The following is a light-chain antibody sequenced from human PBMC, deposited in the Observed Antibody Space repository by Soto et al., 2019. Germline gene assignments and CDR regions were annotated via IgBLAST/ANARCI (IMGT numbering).Light chain of an antibody. Sequence: QSALTQPASVSGSPGQSITISCTGTSSDVGGYNSVSWYQHHPGKAPKLMIYEVTNRPSGVSNRFSGSKSGNTASLTISGLQAEDEADCYCSSYTRSSTVIFGGGTKLTVL. CDR2: EVT. CDR3: SSYTRSSTVI. CDR1: SSDVGGYNS. V-gene: IGLV2-14*01. J-gene: IGLJ2*01.